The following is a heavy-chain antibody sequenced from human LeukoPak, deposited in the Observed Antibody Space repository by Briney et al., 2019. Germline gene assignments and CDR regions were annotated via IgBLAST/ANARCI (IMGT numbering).Heavy chain of an antibody. CDR1: GFTFSSYG. J-gene: IGHJ4*02. V-gene: IGHV3-21*01. D-gene: IGHD6-19*01. CDR2: ISSSSSYI. CDR3: ARGKYSSGWPFDY. Sequence: GRSLRLSCAASGFTFSSYGMNWVRQAPGKGLEWVSSISSSSSYIYYADSVKGRFTISRDNAKNSLYLQMNSLRAEDTAVYYCARGKYSSGWPFDYWGQGTLVTVSS.